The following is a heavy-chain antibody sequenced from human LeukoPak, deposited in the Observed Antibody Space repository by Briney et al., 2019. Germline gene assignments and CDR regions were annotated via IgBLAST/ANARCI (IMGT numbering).Heavy chain of an antibody. CDR1: GGTFSSYA. CDR3: AIDPDPYYDYVWGSYLGAFDI. Sequence: ASVKVSCKASGGTFSSYAISWVRQAPGQGLEWMGRIIPILGIANYAQKFQGRVTTTADKSTSTAYMELSSLRSEDTAVYYCAIDPDPYYDYVWGSYLGAFDIWGQGTMVTVSS. J-gene: IGHJ3*02. D-gene: IGHD3-16*01. CDR2: IIPILGIA. V-gene: IGHV1-69*04.